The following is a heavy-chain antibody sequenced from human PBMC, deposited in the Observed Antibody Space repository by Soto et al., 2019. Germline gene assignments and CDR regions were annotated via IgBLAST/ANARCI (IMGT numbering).Heavy chain of an antibody. Sequence: QVQLVQSGAEVKKPGASVKVSCKASGYTFTSYGISWVRQAPGQGLEWMGWISAYNGNTNYAQKIQGRVTMTTDTPQSTANMELRGLSSDDAAVDDCESCQLTIFGVVGAFDNWGQGTMVTVSS. V-gene: IGHV1-18*01. J-gene: IGHJ3*02. CDR1: GYTFTSYG. CDR2: ISAYNGNT. CDR3: ESCQLTIFGVVGAFDN. D-gene: IGHD3-3*01.